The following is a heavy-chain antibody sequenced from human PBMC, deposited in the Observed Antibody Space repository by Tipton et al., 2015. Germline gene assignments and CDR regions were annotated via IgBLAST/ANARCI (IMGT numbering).Heavy chain of an antibody. CDR2: FFHSGNT. Sequence: TLSLTCDVSGYSISSGYYWSWIRQPPGKGLEWIGSFFHSGNTFHNPSLRSRVTISVDTPKNQFSLTLISATAADTALYYCARGDDSTSMATGFDYWGRGALVTVSS. D-gene: IGHD2/OR15-2a*01. CDR3: ARGDDSTSMATGFDY. CDR1: GYSISSGYY. V-gene: IGHV4-38-2*01. J-gene: IGHJ4*01.